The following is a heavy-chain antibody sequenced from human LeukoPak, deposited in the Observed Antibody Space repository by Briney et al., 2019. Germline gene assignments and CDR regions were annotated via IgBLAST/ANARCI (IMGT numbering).Heavy chain of an antibody. CDR2: IIPIFGTA. J-gene: IGHJ4*02. CDR1: GGTFSSYA. Sequence: SVKVSCKASGGTFSSYAISWVRQAPGQGLEWMGGIIPIFGTANYAQKLQGRVTITTDESTSTAYMELSSLRSEDTAVYYCARGAQLWLRGSFDYWGQGTLVTVSS. D-gene: IGHD5-18*01. CDR3: ARGAQLWLRGSFDY. V-gene: IGHV1-69*05.